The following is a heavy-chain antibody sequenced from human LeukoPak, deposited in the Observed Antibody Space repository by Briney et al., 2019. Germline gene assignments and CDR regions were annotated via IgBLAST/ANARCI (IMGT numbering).Heavy chain of an antibody. CDR3: TKGPDTSMIRPDY. CDR2: ISGSGGSK. V-gene: IGHV3-23*01. Sequence: GGSLRLSCAASGFTFSNYATSWVRQTPGKGLEWVSAISGSGGSKYYADSVKGRFTVSRDNSKNTLYLQMNSLRADDTAVYYCTKGPDTSMIRPDYWGQGTLVTVSS. J-gene: IGHJ4*02. D-gene: IGHD5-18*01. CDR1: GFTFSNYA.